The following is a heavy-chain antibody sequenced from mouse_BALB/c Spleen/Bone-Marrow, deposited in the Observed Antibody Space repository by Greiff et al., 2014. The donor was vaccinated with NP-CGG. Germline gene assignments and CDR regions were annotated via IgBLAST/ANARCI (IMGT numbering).Heavy chain of an antibody. V-gene: IGHV1S130*01. J-gene: IGHJ2*01. D-gene: IGHD1-1*01. CDR3: ARHPSYAWYLDF. CDR2: IHPNSGNT. CDR1: GYTFTSSW. Sequence: QVQLQQSGSVLVRPGASVKLSCKASGYTFTSSWIHWAKLRPGQGLEWIGEIHPNSGNTNYNEKFKGKATLTVDTSSSTAYVDLNSLTSEASAVYYGARHPSYAWYLDFWGQGTTLTVSS.